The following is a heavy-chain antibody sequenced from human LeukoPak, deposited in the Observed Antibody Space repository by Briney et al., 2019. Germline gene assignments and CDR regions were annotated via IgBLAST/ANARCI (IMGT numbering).Heavy chain of an antibody. D-gene: IGHD3-22*01. CDR1: GLTFSDYY. CDR3: AREVRAYDSSGYYLDY. Sequence: PGGSLRLSCAASGLTFSDYYMSWIRQAPGKGLEWVSYISSSGSTIYYADSVKGRFTISRDNAKNSLYLQMNSLRAEDTAVYYCAREVRAYDSSGYYLDYWGQGTLVTVSS. J-gene: IGHJ4*02. CDR2: ISSSGSTI. V-gene: IGHV3-11*01.